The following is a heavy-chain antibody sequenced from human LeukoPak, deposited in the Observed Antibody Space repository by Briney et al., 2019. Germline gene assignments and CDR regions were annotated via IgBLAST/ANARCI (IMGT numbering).Heavy chain of an antibody. CDR3: VKDSPPRYSGSPPAY. CDR1: GFTSSSYW. V-gene: IGHV3-7*03. CDR2: INKDGGEK. D-gene: IGHD1-26*01. Sequence: GGSLRLSCAASGFTSSSYWMSWVRQAPGKGLEWVASINKDGGEKYYVDSVKGRFTISRDNAKNSLYLQMNSLRADDTAVYYCVKDSPPRYSGSPPAYWGQGTLVTVSS. J-gene: IGHJ4*02.